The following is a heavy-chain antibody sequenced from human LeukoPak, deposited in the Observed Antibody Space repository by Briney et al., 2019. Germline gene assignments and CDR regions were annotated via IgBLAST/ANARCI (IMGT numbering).Heavy chain of an antibody. V-gene: IGHV1-46*02. CDR1: PYTFNKYY. CDR3: ARDSVELERRNWFDP. D-gene: IGHD1-1*01. Sequence: ASVKVSCTASPYTFNKYYIHWVRQAPGQGLEWMGVIDPSGRSASYAQRFQGKVTITRDTSTSTVYMDLSSLTSEDTAVYYCARDSVELERRNWFDPWGQGTLVTVSS. J-gene: IGHJ5*02. CDR2: IDPSGRSA.